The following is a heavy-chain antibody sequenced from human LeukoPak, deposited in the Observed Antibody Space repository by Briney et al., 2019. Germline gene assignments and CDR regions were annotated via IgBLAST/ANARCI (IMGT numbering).Heavy chain of an antibody. CDR2: ILYDGSNK. Sequence: GGSLRLSCAASGFTFSSYGMHWVRQAPGKGLEWVAFILYDGSNKYYADSVKGRFTISRDNSKNTLYLQMNSLRAEDTAVYYCASGGSGYYPYYFDYWGQGTLVTVSS. J-gene: IGHJ4*02. V-gene: IGHV3-30*02. D-gene: IGHD3-22*01. CDR1: GFTFSSYG. CDR3: ASGGSGYYPYYFDY.